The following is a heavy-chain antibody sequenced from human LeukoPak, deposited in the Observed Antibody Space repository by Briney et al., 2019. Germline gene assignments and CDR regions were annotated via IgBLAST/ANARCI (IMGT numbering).Heavy chain of an antibody. CDR1: GYTLTELS. J-gene: IGHJ4*02. D-gene: IGHD2-2*01. Sequence: ASVKVSCKVSGYTLTELSMHWVRQAPGKGLEWMGGFDPEDGETIYAQKFQGRVTMTEDTSTDTAYMELSSLRSEDTAVYYCATGVPAAIIPDYWGQGTLVTVSS. CDR3: ATGVPAAIIPDY. V-gene: IGHV1-24*01. CDR2: FDPEDGET.